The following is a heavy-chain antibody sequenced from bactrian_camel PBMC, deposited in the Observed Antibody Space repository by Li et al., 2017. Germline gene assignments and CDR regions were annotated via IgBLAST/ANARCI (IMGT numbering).Heavy chain of an antibody. CDR3: AADCGTTYCSAGYCQRNYDY. D-gene: IGHD2*01. V-gene: IGHV3S53*01. J-gene: IGHJ4*01. Sequence: QLVESGGGSVSAGGSLRLSCSAYGYTFSTSCVAWFRQAPGKKREGVASIEGDGTIRYSDAVKGRLTISQDNNTDNTVYLQMNSLKPEDTAMYYCAADCGTTYCSAGYCQRNYDYWGQGTQVTVS. CDR2: IEGDGTI. CDR1: GYTFSTSC.